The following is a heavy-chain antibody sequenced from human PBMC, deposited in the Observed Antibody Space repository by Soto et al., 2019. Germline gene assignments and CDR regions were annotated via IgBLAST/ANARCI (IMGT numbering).Heavy chain of an antibody. J-gene: IGHJ4*02. CDR1: VFSLSTSGVG. CDR2: IYWDDDK. V-gene: IGHV2-5*02. CDR3: ARQGGVIVNDY. D-gene: IGHD3-16*02. Sequence: SGPTLVNPTQTLTLTFTFSVFSLSTSGVGVGWIRQPPGKALEWLALIYWDDDKRYSPSLKSRLTITKDTSKNQVVLTMTNMDPVDTATYYCARQGGVIVNDYWGQGTLVTVSS.